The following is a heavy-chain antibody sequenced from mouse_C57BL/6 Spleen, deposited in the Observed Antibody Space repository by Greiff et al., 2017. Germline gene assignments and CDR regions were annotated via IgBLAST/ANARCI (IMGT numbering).Heavy chain of an antibody. V-gene: IGHV1-64*01. J-gene: IGHJ3*01. CDR3: ATWDGTWFAY. Sequence: QVQLKQPGAELVKPGASVKLSCKASGYTFTSYWMHWVKQRPGQGLEWIGMIHPNSGSTNYNEKFKSKATLTVDKSSSTAYMQLSSLTSEDSAVYYCATWDGTWFAYWGQGTLVTVSA. CDR2: IHPNSGST. D-gene: IGHD4-1*01. CDR1: GYTFTSYW.